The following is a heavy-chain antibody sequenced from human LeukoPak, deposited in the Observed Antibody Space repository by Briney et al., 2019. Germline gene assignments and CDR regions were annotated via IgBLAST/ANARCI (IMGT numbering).Heavy chain of an antibody. CDR3: ARGRFIQLWLRANNWFDP. Sequence: ASVKVSCKASGYTFTSYYMHWVRQAPGQGLEWMGIINPSGGSTSYAQKFQGRVTMTRDTSKNQFSLKLSSVTAADTAVYYCARGRFIQLWLRANNWFDPWGQGTLVTVSS. CDR2: INPSGGST. V-gene: IGHV1-46*01. J-gene: IGHJ5*02. D-gene: IGHD5-18*01. CDR1: GYTFTSYY.